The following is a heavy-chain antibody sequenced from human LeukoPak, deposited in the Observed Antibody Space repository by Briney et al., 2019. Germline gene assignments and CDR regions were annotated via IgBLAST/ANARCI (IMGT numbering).Heavy chain of an antibody. J-gene: IGHJ4*02. CDR2: IFSNGDT. D-gene: IGHD5-24*01. Sequence: GGSLRLFCTASEFTVSRNYMLWVRQAPGKGLEWVSLIFSNGDTHYADSVKGRFTISRDTSKNTVYLQMNSLRVEDTAMYYCTRDQMNYWGQGTLVTVSS. CDR1: EFTVSRNY. CDR3: TRDQMNY. V-gene: IGHV3-53*01.